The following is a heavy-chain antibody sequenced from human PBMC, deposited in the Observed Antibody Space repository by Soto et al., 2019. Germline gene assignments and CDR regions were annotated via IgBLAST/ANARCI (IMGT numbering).Heavy chain of an antibody. CDR2: IYYSGST. V-gene: IGHV4-31*03. J-gene: IGHJ3*02. D-gene: IGHD2-15*01. CDR3: ARDRPSSGGAFDI. Sequence: SETLSLTCTVSGGSISSGGYYWSWIRQHPGKGLEWIGYIYYSGSTYYNPSLKSRVTISVDTSKNQFSLKLSSVTAADTAVYYCARDRPSSGGAFDIWGQGTMVTV. CDR1: GGSISSGGYY.